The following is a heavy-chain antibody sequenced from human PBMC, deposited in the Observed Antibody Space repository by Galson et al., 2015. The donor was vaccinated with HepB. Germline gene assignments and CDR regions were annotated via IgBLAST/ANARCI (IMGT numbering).Heavy chain of an antibody. D-gene: IGHD3-3*01. CDR3: ARGELTIFGSGRDYYYYYMDV. CDR2: VYPGDSDT. Sequence: QSGAEVKKPGESLKISCKGSGYSFTSYWIGWVRQMPGKGLEWMGIVYPGDSDTRYSPSFQGQVTISADKSISTAYLQWSSLKASDTAVYYCARGELTIFGSGRDYYYYYMDVWGKGTTVTVSS. V-gene: IGHV5-51*03. CDR1: GYSFTSYW. J-gene: IGHJ6*03.